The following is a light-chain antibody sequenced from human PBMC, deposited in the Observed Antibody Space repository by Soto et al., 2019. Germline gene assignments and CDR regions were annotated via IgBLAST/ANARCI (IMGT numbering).Light chain of an antibody. Sequence: DIQMTQSPSTVSASVGDRVTITCRASQSISNWLAWYQQKPGKAPKLLIYKASSLESGVPSRFSSSGSGTEFTLTISSLQPDDFATYYCQQYNTWTFGQGTKVEIK. V-gene: IGKV1-5*03. J-gene: IGKJ1*01. CDR2: KAS. CDR3: QQYNTWT. CDR1: QSISNW.